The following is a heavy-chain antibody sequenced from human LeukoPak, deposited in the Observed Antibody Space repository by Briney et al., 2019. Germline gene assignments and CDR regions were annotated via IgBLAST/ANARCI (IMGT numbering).Heavy chain of an antibody. D-gene: IGHD2-15*01. J-gene: IGHJ5*02. CDR2: INHSGST. V-gene: IGHV4-34*01. CDR1: GGSFSGYY. CDR3: ARGPLGYCTSGSCYSAYNWFDP. Sequence: SETLSLTCAVYGGSFSGYYWSWMRQPPGKGLEWIGEINHSGSTNYNPSLKSRVTISVDTSKNQFSLKLSSVTAADTAVSYCARGPLGYCTSGSCYSAYNWFDPWGQGTLVTVSS.